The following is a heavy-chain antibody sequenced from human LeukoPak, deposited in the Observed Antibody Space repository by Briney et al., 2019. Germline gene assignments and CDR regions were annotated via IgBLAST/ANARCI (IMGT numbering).Heavy chain of an antibody. D-gene: IGHD4-11*01. CDR1: GFSFSTYG. J-gene: IGHJ6*03. V-gene: IGHV3-21*01. CDR3: ARAYSNYYYYMDV. Sequence: GGSLRLSCAASGFSFSTYGMNWVRQAPRKGVEWVSSIKSSSAYIYYADSVKGRSTISRDNAKKSLFLQMDSLRVEDTAVYYCARAYSNYYYYMDVWGRGTTVTVSS. CDR2: IKSSSAYI.